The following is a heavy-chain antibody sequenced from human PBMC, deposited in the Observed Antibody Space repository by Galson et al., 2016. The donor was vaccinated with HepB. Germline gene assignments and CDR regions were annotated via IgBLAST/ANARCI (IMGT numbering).Heavy chain of an antibody. D-gene: IGHD3-9*01. CDR3: AREPVRLDDLLTGPPKNPDY. Sequence: SLRLSCAASGFIFSAYGMHWVRQAPGKGLEWVALIWHDGSNKYYADSVKGRFTISRDNPKNTLYLQMNSLKVEDTAVYYCAREPVRLDDLLTGPPKNPDYWGQGTLVTVSS. CDR2: IWHDGSNK. V-gene: IGHV3-33*01. CDR1: GFIFSAYG. J-gene: IGHJ4*02.